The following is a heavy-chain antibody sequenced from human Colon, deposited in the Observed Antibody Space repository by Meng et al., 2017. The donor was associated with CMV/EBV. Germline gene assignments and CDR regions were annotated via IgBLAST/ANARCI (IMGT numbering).Heavy chain of an antibody. Sequence: FTTYVRHGFRQAPGKGLEWVAFIRFDGSHILYGDSVKGRLTISRDNSKNTLFLEINSLRVEDTAVYYCAKSLDPVTPRDYFYGMDIWGPGTTVTVSS. D-gene: IGHD2-21*02. CDR3: AKSLDPVTPRDYFYGMDI. V-gene: IGHV3-30*02. CDR2: IRFDGSHI. J-gene: IGHJ6*02. CDR1: FTTYV.